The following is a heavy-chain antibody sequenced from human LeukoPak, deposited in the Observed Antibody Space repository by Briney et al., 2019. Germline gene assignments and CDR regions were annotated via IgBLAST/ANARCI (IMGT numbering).Heavy chain of an antibody. D-gene: IGHD4-17*01. Sequence: GGSLGLSCAASEFTVNNNYMSWVRQAPGKGLEWVSTIYSAGSTNYADSVKGRFTISRDNSKNTMYLQMNSLRAEDTAVYYCAGGLRSGLIDYWGQGTLVTVSS. CDR1: EFTVNNNY. V-gene: IGHV3-53*01. CDR2: IYSAGST. J-gene: IGHJ4*02. CDR3: AGGLRSGLIDY.